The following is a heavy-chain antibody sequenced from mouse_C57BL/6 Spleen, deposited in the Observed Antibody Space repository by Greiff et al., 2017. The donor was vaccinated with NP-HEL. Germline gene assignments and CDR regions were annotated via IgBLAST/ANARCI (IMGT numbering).Heavy chain of an antibody. CDR2: INPSNGGT. CDR3: ARGLRGKPAWFAY. CDR1: GYTFTSYW. J-gene: IGHJ3*01. V-gene: IGHV1-53*01. D-gene: IGHD3-1*01. Sequence: VQLKQPGTELVKPGASVKLSCKASGYTFTSYWMHWVKQRPGQGLEWIGNINPSNGGTNYNEKFKSKATLTVDKSSSTAYMQLSSLTSEDSAVYYCARGLRGKPAWFAYWGQGTLVTVSA.